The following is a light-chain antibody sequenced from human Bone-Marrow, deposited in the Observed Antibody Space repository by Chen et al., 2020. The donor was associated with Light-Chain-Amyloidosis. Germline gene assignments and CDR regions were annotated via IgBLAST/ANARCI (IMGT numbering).Light chain of an antibody. CDR1: SSDVGRFDY. J-gene: IGLJ1*01. Sequence: QSALTQPHSVSGSPAQSVTISCTGTSSDVGRFDYVSWYQQHPGKAPKVMIYDVSKRPSGVPDRFSGSKSGNTASLTISRLQGEDEADYYCSSYAANYAYVFGAGTKVTVL. V-gene: IGLV2-11*01. CDR3: SSYAANYAYV. CDR2: DVS.